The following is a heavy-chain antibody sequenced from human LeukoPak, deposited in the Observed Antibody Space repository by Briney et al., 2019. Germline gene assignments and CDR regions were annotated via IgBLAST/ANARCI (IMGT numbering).Heavy chain of an antibody. CDR3: AKDPLGWYYYDSSGYLGT. V-gene: IGHV3-23*01. CDR2: ISGSGGST. CDR1: GFTFSSYA. Sequence: PGGSLRLSCAASGFTFSSYAMNWVRQAPGKGLEWVSAISGSGGSTYYADSVKGRFSISRDNSKNTLYLQMNSLRAEDTAVYYCAKDPLGWYYYDSSGYLGTSGQGTLVTVSS. D-gene: IGHD3-22*01. J-gene: IGHJ5*02.